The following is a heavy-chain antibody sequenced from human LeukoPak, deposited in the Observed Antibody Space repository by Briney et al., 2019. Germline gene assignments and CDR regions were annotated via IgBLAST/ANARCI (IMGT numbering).Heavy chain of an antibody. CDR3: ARIKLERLAADYYYYYMDV. CDR1: GGSISSYY. J-gene: IGHJ6*03. V-gene: IGHV4-59*01. Sequence: PSETLSLTCTVSGGSISSYYWSWIRQPPGKGLEWIGYIYYSGSTNYNPSLKSRVTISVDTSKNQFSLKLSSVTAADTAVYYCARIKLERLAADYYYYYMDVWGKGTTVTISS. D-gene: IGHD1-1*01. CDR2: IYYSGST.